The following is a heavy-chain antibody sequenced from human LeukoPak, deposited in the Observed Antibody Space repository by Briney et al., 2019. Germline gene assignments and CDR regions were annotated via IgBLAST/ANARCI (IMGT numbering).Heavy chain of an antibody. Sequence: ASVKVSCKVSGYTLTELSMHWVRQAPGKGLEWMGGFDPEDGETIYAQKFQGRVTMTEDTSTDTAYMELSSLRSEDTAVYYCARGSRYCSSTSCSNWFDPWGQGTLVTVSS. J-gene: IGHJ5*02. CDR3: ARGSRYCSSTSCSNWFDP. D-gene: IGHD2-2*01. CDR1: GYTLTELS. CDR2: FDPEDGET. V-gene: IGHV1-24*01.